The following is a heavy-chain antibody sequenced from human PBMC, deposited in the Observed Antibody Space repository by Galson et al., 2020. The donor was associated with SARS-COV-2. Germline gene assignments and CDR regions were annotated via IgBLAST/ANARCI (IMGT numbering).Heavy chain of an antibody. CDR2: ISWNSGSI. D-gene: IGHD3-10*01. CDR1: GFTFDDYA. V-gene: IGHV3-9*01. CDR3: AKEIGD. J-gene: IGHJ1*01. Sequence: SLKISCAASGFTFDDYAMHWVRQAPGKGLEWVSGISWNSGSIGYVDSVKGRFTISRDNAKNSLYLQMNSLRAEDTALYYCAKEIGDWGQGTLVTVSS.